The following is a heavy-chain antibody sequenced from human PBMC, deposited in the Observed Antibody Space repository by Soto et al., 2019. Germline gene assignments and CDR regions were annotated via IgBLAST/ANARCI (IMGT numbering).Heavy chain of an antibody. CDR2: TYYSGST. V-gene: IGHV4-31*03. CDR3: ARYMVRGVITTRHFDY. CDR1: GGSISSGGYY. D-gene: IGHD3-10*01. Sequence: TLSLTCTVSGGSISSGGYYWSWIRQHPGKGLEWIGYTYYSGSTYYNPSLKSRVTISVDTSKNQFSLKLSSVTAADTAVYYCARYMVRGVITTRHFDYWGQGTLVTVSS. J-gene: IGHJ4*02.